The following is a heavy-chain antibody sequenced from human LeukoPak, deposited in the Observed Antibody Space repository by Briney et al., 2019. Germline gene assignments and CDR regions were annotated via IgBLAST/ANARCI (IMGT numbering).Heavy chain of an antibody. V-gene: IGHV3-30*02. Sequence: GGSLRLSCAAAGFIFSNFGMRWVRQAPGKGPEWGAFIRDDGSNKFYADSVKGGFTISRDNSKNTVFLQINSVRGEETAVYYGAKEGDGGGLLGDAFDIWGQGKMVTVSS. CDR3: AKEGDGGGLLGDAFDI. D-gene: IGHD4-23*01. J-gene: IGHJ3*02. CDR2: IRDDGSNK. CDR1: GFIFSNFG.